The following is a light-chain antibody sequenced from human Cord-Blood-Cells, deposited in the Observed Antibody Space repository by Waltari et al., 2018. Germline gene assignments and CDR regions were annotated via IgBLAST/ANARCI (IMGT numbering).Light chain of an antibody. CDR1: QIISSW. V-gene: IGKV1-5*01. Sequence: DIQMTQSPSTLSASVGDRVTITCRASQIISSWLAWYQPKPGKAPKLLIYDASSLESGVPSRFSGSGSGTEFTLTISSLQPDDFATYYCQQYNSYSWTFGQGTKVEIK. J-gene: IGKJ1*01. CDR3: QQYNSYSWT. CDR2: DAS.